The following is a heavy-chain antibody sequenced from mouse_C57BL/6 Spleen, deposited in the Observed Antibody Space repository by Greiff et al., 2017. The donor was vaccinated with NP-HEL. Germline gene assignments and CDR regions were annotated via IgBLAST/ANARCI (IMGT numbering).Heavy chain of an antibody. CDR2: IYPGDGDT. J-gene: IGHJ3*01. CDR3: ARGSTL. CDR1: GYSFSRYW. V-gene: IGHV1-80*01. Sequence: VQLVESGAELVKPGASVKISCKASGYSFSRYWLNWVKQRPGKGLEWIGQIYPGDGDTNYNGKFKGKATLTADKSSSTAYMQLSSLTSEDSAVYFCARGSTLWGQGTLVTVSA. D-gene: IGHD5-1*01.